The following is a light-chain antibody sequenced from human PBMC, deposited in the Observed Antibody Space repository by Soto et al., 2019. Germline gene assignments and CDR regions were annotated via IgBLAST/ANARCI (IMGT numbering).Light chain of an antibody. CDR2: DVS. CDR3: SSYTSSSTLV. V-gene: IGLV2-14*01. CDR1: SSDVGGYNY. Sequence: ALTQPASVSGSPGQSITISCTGTSSDVGGYNYVSWYQQHPGKAPKLMIYDVSNRPSGVSNRFSGSKSGNTASLTISGLRAEDEADYYCSSYTSSSTLVFGTGTKVTVL. J-gene: IGLJ1*01.